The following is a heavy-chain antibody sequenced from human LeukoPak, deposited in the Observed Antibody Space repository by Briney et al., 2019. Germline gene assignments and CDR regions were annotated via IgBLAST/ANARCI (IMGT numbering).Heavy chain of an antibody. D-gene: IGHD3-22*01. CDR1: GVSFDDHA. V-gene: IGHV3-9*01. CDR2: ISWDGGSV. CDR3: IKDSTASYDSYEHWLDP. Sequence: GRSPRLSCVVSGVSFDDHAMHWVRQRPGKGLEWVSGISWDGGSVGFADSVKGRFTVSRDSAKNSLYLDMTSLRTEDTALYYCIKDSTASYDSYEHWLDPWGQGTLVTVSS. J-gene: IGHJ5*02.